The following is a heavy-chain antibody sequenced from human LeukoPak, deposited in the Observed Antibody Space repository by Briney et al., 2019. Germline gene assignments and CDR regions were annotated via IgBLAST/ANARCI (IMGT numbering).Heavy chain of an antibody. CDR2: ISYDGSNK. D-gene: IGHD2-15*01. V-gene: IGHV3-30-3*01. J-gene: IGHJ3*02. CDR1: GFTFSSYA. CDR3: ATTGVDDAFHI. Sequence: PGGSLRLSCAASGFTFSSYAMHWVRQAPGKGLEWVAVISYDGSNKYYADSVKGRFTFSRDNSKNTLYLQMDSLRSDDTAVYYCATTGVDDAFHIWGQGTMVTVSS.